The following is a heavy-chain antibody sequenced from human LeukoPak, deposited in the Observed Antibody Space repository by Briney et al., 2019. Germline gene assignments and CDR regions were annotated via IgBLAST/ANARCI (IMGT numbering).Heavy chain of an antibody. D-gene: IGHD3-9*01. CDR2: IYYSGST. J-gene: IGHJ4*02. CDR1: GGSISSSSFY. CDR3: ASRNDILTGYVFDF. Sequence: SETLSLTCTVSGGSISSSSFYWGWIRQPPGKGLEWIGSIYYSGSTYYNPSLKSRVTISVDTSKNQFSLKLSSVTAADTAVYYCASRNDILTGYVFDFWGQGTLVTVSS. V-gene: IGHV4-39*07.